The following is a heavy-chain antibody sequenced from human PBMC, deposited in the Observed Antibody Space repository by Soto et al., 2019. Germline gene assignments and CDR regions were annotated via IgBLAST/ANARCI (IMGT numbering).Heavy chain of an antibody. Sequence: EASVKVSCKASGYTFTGYYMHWVRQAPGQGLEWMGWINPNSGGTNYAQKFQGWVTMTRDTSISTAYMELSRLRSDDTAVYYCARGHRVDTAMVTWYFDYWGQGTLVTVSS. CDR2: INPNSGGT. CDR3: ARGHRVDTAMVTWYFDY. J-gene: IGHJ4*02. V-gene: IGHV1-2*04. D-gene: IGHD5-18*01. CDR1: GYTFTGYY.